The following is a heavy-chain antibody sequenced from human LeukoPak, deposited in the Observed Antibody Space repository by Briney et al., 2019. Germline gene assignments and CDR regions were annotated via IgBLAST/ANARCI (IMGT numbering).Heavy chain of an antibody. D-gene: IGHD4-11*01. J-gene: IGHJ3*02. V-gene: IGHV1-69*05. CDR3: ARAAASEYYSPI. Sequence: GASVKVSCKASGGTFSSYAISWVRQAPGQGLEWMGGIIPIFGTANYAQKFQGRVTITTDESTSTAYMELSSLRSEDTAVYYCARAAASEYYSPIWGQGTIVTVSS. CDR1: GGTFSSYA. CDR2: IIPIFGTA.